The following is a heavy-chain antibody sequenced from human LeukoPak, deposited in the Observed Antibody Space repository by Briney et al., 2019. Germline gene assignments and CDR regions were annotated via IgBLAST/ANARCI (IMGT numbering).Heavy chain of an antibody. D-gene: IGHD1-26*01. CDR2: ISGSGGST. CDR1: GFTFSSYA. J-gene: IGHJ4*02. V-gene: IGHV3-23*01. CDR3: AKGAGELLIWDEYYFDY. Sequence: GGSLRLSCAASGFTFSSYAMSWVRQAPGKGLEWVSAISGSGGSTYYADSVKGRFTISRDNSKNTLYLQMNSLRAEDTAVYYCAKGAGELLIWDEYYFDYWGQGTLVTVSS.